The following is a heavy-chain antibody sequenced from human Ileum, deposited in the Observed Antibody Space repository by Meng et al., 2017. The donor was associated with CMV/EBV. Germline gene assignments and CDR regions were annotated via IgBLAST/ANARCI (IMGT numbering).Heavy chain of an antibody. CDR1: GGTFSSYA. V-gene: IGHV1-69*10. Sequence: SVKVSCKASGGTFSSYAISWVRQAPGQGLEWMGGIIPILGIANYAQKFQGRVTITADKSTSTAYMELSSLRSEDTAVYYCARSTLGIAVAGTLDYWGQGTLVTVSS. CDR2: IIPILGIA. CDR3: ARSTLGIAVAGTLDY. J-gene: IGHJ4*02. D-gene: IGHD6-19*01.